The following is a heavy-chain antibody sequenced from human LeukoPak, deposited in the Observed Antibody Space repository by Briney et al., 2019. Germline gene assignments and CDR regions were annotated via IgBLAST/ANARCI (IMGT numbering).Heavy chain of an antibody. V-gene: IGHV4-34*01. CDR1: GGSFSGYY. Sequence: SETLSLTCAVYGGSFSGYYWSGIRQPPGRGLEWIGEINHSGSTNYNPSLKSRVTISVDTSKNQFSLKLSSVTAADTAVYCCARSVGRDIVATIFQPNTPQPLGYWGQGTLVTVSS. CDR2: INHSGST. D-gene: IGHD5-12*01. CDR3: ARSVGRDIVATIFQPNTPQPLGY. J-gene: IGHJ4*02.